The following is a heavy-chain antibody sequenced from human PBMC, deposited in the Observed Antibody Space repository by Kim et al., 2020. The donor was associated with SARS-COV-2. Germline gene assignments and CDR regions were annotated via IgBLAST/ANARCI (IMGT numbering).Heavy chain of an antibody. CDR3: ARDRGIAGYFDY. V-gene: IGHV3-53*01. Sequence: GGSLRLSCAASGFTVSSNYMSWVRQAPGKGLEWVSVIYSGGSTYYADSVKGRFTISRDNSKNTLYLQMNSLRAEDMAMYYCARDRGIAGYFDYWGQGTLVTVSS. J-gene: IGHJ4*02. CDR1: GFTVSSNY. CDR2: IYSGGST. D-gene: IGHD6-13*01.